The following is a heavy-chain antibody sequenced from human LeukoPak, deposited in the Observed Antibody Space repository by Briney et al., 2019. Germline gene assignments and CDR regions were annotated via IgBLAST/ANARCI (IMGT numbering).Heavy chain of an antibody. CDR1: GFTFSSYW. CDR2: IYYSGST. D-gene: IGHD2-2*01. CDR3: ARQGDGLGYCSSTSCYPGPFDY. Sequence: GSLRLSCAASGFTFSSYWMSWVRQPPGKGLEWIGYIYYSGSTNYNPSLKSRVTISVDTSKNQFSLKLSSVTAADTAVYYCARQGDGLGYCSSTSCYPGPFDYWGQGTLVTVSS. J-gene: IGHJ4*02. V-gene: IGHV4-59*01.